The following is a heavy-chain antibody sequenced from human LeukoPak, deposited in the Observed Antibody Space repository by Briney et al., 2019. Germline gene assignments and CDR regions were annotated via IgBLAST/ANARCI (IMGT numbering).Heavy chain of an antibody. CDR3: ARDLTPYGSGSYKGHFQH. J-gene: IGHJ1*01. Sequence: SETLSLTCAVYGGSFSGYYWSWIRQPPGEGLEWIGEINHSGSTNYNPSLKSRVTISVDTSKNQFSLKLSSVTAADTAVYYCARDLTPYGSGSYKGHFQHWGQGTLVTVSS. CDR2: INHSGST. CDR1: GGSFSGYY. V-gene: IGHV4-34*01. D-gene: IGHD3-10*01.